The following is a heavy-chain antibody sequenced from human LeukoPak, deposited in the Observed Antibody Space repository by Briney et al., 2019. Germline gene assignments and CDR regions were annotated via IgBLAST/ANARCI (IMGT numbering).Heavy chain of an antibody. V-gene: IGHV3-21*01. Sequence: PGGSLRLSCAASGFTFSSYSMNWVRQAPGKGLEWVSSISSSSSYIYYADSVKGRFTISRDNAKNSLYLQMNSLRAEDTAVYYCARGRRRAAAGLYYFDYWGQGTLVTVSS. J-gene: IGHJ4*02. CDR2: ISSSSSYI. CDR3: ARGRRRAAAGLYYFDY. D-gene: IGHD6-13*01. CDR1: GFTFSSYS.